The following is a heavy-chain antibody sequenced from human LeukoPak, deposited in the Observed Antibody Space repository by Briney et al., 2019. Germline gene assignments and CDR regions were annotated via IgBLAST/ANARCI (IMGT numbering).Heavy chain of an antibody. V-gene: IGHV4-4*07. Sequence: SETLSLTCTVSGGSISSYYWSWIRQPAGKGLEWIGRIYTSGSTNYNPSLKSRVTMSVDTSKNQFSLKLSSVTAADTAVYYCARGGYDSSGYLYYFDYWGQGTLVTVSS. CDR2: IYTSGST. CDR1: GGSISSYY. D-gene: IGHD3-22*01. CDR3: ARGGYDSSGYLYYFDY. J-gene: IGHJ4*02.